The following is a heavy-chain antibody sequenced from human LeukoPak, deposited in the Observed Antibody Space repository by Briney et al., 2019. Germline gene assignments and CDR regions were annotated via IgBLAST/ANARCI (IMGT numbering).Heavy chain of an antibody. J-gene: IGHJ5*02. CDR3: ARELRRGGATSWFGP. CDR1: GGPISSYY. D-gene: IGHD1-26*01. Sequence: SETLSLTCTVYGGPISSYYWSWIRQPPGKGLDGIGYIYHSGSTNYNPSLKSRVTISVDTSKNQFPLKLTSVTATDTAVDDCARELRRGGATSWFGPWGQGALVTVSS. CDR2: IYHSGST. V-gene: IGHV4-59*01.